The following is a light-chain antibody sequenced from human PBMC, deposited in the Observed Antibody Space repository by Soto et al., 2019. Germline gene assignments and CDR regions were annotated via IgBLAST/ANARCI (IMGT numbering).Light chain of an antibody. Sequence: DIQMTQSPSTLSASVGDRVTITCRASQSMTSWLAWYQQKPGKAPKLLIYKASSLESGVPSRFSCSGSGTEFTLTISSLQPDDFATYYCQQYNSYPFTFGPGTKVDIK. V-gene: IGKV1-5*03. CDR2: KAS. CDR3: QQYNSYPFT. J-gene: IGKJ3*01. CDR1: QSMTSW.